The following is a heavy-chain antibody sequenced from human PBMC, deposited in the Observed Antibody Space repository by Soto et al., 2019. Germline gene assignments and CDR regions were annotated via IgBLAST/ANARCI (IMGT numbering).Heavy chain of an antibody. Sequence: QVQLQQWGAGLLKPSETLSLTCAVYGGSFSGYYWSWIRQTPGKGLEWIGEINHSGSSNYNPSLKSRVTISVDTSKNQFSPKLRSVTAADTAVYYCARRITMIVVVITPWYFDLWGRGTLVTVSS. CDR1: GGSFSGYY. D-gene: IGHD3-22*01. CDR2: INHSGSS. V-gene: IGHV4-34*01. J-gene: IGHJ2*01. CDR3: ARRITMIVVVITPWYFDL.